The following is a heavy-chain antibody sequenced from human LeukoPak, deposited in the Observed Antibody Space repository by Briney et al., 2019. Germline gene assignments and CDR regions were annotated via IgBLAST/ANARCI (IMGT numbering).Heavy chain of an antibody. CDR3: ARAVSSGWYYFDY. Sequence: GGSLRLSCAASGFTFSNYVMHWVRQAPGKGLEWVAFISYDGSTKYYADSVEGRFTISRDNSKNTLFLQMNSQRAEDTAVYYCARAVSSGWYYFDYWGQGTLVTVSS. CDR2: ISYDGSTK. CDR1: GFTFSNYV. J-gene: IGHJ4*02. D-gene: IGHD6-19*01. V-gene: IGHV3-30-3*01.